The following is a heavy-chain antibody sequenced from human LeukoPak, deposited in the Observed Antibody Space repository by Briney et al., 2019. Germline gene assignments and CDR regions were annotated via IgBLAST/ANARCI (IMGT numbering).Heavy chain of an antibody. CDR1: GVSISSYY. CDR3: ARLVSAAGTWWFDP. V-gene: IGHV4-4*07. J-gene: IGHJ5*02. CDR2: IYTSGST. D-gene: IGHD6-13*01. Sequence: SETLSLTCTVSGVSISSYYWSWIRQPAGKGLEWIGRIYTSGSTNYNPSLKSPVTMSVDTSKNQFSLKLSSVTAADTAVYYCARLVSAAGTWWFDPWGQGTLVTVSS.